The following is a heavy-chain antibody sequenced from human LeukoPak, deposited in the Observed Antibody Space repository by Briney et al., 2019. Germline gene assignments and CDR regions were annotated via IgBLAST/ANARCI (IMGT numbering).Heavy chain of an antibody. D-gene: IGHD3-3*01. V-gene: IGHV1-2*02. CDR1: GYTFTGYY. CDR2: INPNSGGT. CDR3: ARSRAIFGVARPNWFDP. Sequence: ASVKVSCKASGYTFTGYYMHWVRQAPGQGLEWMGWINPNSGGTNYAQKFQGRFTMTRDTSISTAYMELSRLRSDDTAVYYCARSRAIFGVARPNWFDPWGQGTLVTVSS. J-gene: IGHJ5*02.